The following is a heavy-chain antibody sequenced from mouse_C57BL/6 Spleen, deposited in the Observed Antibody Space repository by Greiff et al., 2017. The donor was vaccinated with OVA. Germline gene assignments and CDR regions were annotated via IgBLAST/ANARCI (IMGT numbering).Heavy chain of an antibody. CDR3: ARGVVDTDYALDY. D-gene: IGHD1-1*01. V-gene: IGHV1-56*01. J-gene: IGHJ4*01. CDR2: IVPGSGGT. Sequence: QVQLQQSGPELVRPGASVKISCKASGYTFTSYWMQWVRQRPGQGLEWIGEIVPGSGGTYYNEKFKGKATLTVDTSSSTAYMQLSSLTSEDSAVYFCARGVVDTDYALDYWGQGTTVTVSA. CDR1: GYTFTSYW.